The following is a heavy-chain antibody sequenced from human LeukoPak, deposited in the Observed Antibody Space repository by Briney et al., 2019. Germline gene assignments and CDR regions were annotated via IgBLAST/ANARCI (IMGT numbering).Heavy chain of an antibody. Sequence: KSGGSLRLSCAASGFTFSSYAMNWVRQAPGKGLEWVSSISTSSSSIYYADSVKGRFTISRNNPKNSLYLPMKSLRAQDTAVYYCARNRGDPSYCDYWGQGTLVSVSS. J-gene: IGHJ4*02. CDR1: GFTFSSYA. D-gene: IGHD4-17*01. CDR2: ISTSSSSI. CDR3: ARNRGDPSYCDY. V-gene: IGHV3-21*01.